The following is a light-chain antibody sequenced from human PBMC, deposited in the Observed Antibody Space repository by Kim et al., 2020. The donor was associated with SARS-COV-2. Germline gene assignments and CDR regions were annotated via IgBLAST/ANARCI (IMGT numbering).Light chain of an antibody. CDR3: QQTYSTPYT. Sequence: DIQMTQSPSSLSASVGDRVSITCRASQSVNHFLNWYQQNPGKAPKLLIYAAATLQSGIPSRFSGSGSETEFTLTINSLQAEDFATYYCQQTYSTPYTSGQGTKLEI. J-gene: IGKJ2*01. CDR1: QSVNHF. CDR2: AAA. V-gene: IGKV1-39*01.